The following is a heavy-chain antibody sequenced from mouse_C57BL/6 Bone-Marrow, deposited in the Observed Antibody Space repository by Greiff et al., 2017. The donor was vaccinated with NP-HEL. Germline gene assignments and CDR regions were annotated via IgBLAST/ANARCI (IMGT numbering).Heavy chain of an antibody. J-gene: IGHJ2*01. CDR3: AREDGYGRFDY. D-gene: IGHD2-2*01. CDR2: INYDGSST. CDR1: GFTFSDYY. Sequence: EVMLVESEGGLVQPGSSMKLSCTASGFTFSDYYMAWVRQVPEKGLEWVANINYDGSSTYYLDSLKSRFIISRDNAKNILYLQMSSLKSEDTATYYCAREDGYGRFDYWGQGTTLTVSS. V-gene: IGHV5-16*01.